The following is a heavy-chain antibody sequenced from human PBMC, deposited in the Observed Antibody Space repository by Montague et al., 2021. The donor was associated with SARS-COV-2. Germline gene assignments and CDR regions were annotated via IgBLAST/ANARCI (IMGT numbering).Heavy chain of an antibody. V-gene: IGHV4-4*07. D-gene: IGHD6-6*01. CDR1: GGSITGFS. J-gene: IGHJ4*02. CDR3: ARTPTRPLSLDS. CDR2: VTTSGTT. Sequence: SETLSLTCAVSGGSITGFSWSWVRQPAGKGLEWIGRVTTSGTTNYCPSLRSRVTMSVDTSKNQFSLNLNSVTAADTAIYYCARTPTRPLSLDSWGQGTLVTASS.